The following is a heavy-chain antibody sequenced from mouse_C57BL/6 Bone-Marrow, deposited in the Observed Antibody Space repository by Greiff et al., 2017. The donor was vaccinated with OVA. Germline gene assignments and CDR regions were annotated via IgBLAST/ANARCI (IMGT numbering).Heavy chain of an antibody. J-gene: IGHJ4*01. D-gene: IGHD1-1*01. CDR2: IRRKSNNSAT. Sequence: EVKVVESGGGLVQPKGSLKLSCAASGFSFNTYAMNWVRQAPGKGLEWVARIRRKSNNSATYYADSVKDRFTISRDDSESMLYLQMNNLKTEDTAMYDCVRLCSSRYYARDYWGQGTAVTVSS. CDR3: VRLCSSRYYARDY. CDR1: GFSFNTYA. V-gene: IGHV10-1*01.